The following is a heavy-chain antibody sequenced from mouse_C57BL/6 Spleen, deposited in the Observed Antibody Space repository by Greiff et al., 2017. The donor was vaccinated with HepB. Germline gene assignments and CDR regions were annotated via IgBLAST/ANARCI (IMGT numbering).Heavy chain of an antibody. D-gene: IGHD3-2*02. CDR1: GYTFTDYE. J-gene: IGHJ2*01. V-gene: IGHV1-15*01. CDR2: IDPETGGT. CDR3: TRKGPSAAQDY. Sequence: QVQLKESGAELVRPGASVTLSCKASGYTFTDYEMHWVKQTPVHGLEWIGAIDPETGGTAYNQKFKGKAILTADKSSSTAYMKLRSPTYEDSAVYYCTRKGPSAAQDYWGQGTTLTVSS.